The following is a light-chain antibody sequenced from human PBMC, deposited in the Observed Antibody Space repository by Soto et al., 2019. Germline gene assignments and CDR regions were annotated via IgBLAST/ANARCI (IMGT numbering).Light chain of an antibody. CDR1: SDFVGSFSL. CDR2: EVS. V-gene: IGLV2-14*02. Sequence: QSALAQPASVSGSPGQSITISCTGNSDFVGSFSLVSWYQQHPGKAPKLMIYEVSNRPSGVSNRFSGSKSGNTASLTISGLQAEDEADYYCSSYTSSSTYVFGTGTKVTVL. CDR3: SSYTSSSTYV. J-gene: IGLJ1*01.